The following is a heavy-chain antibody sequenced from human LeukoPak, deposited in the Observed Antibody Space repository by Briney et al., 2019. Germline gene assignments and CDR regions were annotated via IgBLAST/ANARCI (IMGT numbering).Heavy chain of an antibody. Sequence: TTSETLSLICTVSGGSISSGGYYWSWIRQPPGKGLEWIGYIYHSGSTYYNPSLKSRVTISVDRSKNQFSLKLSSVTAADTAVYYCARSTTMTTDTAGGYWGQGTLVTVSS. CDR1: GGSISSGGYY. CDR3: ARSTTMTTDTAGGY. V-gene: IGHV4-30-2*01. CDR2: IYHSGST. J-gene: IGHJ4*02. D-gene: IGHD4-11*01.